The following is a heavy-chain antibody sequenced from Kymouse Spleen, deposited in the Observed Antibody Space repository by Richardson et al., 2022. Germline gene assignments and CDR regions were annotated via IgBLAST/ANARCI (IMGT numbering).Heavy chain of an antibody. CDR2: ISAYNGNT. CDR3: ARDGYCSGGSCYSGYYYGMDV. V-gene: IGHV1-18*01. CDR1: GYTFTSYG. Sequence: QVQLVQSGAEVKKPGASVKVSCKASGYTFTSYGISWVRQAPGQGLEWMGWISAYNGNTNYAQKLQGRVTMTTDTSTSTAYMELRSLRSDDTAVYYCARDGYCSGGSCYSGYYYGMDVWGQGTTVTVSS. J-gene: IGHJ6*02. D-gene: IGHD2-15*01.